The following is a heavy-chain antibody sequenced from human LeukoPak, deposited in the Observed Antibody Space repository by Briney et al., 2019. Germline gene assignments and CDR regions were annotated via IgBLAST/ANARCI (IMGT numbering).Heavy chain of an antibody. CDR1: GGSFSGYY. V-gene: IGHV4-34*01. D-gene: IGHD5-18*01. CDR3: ARGRGYSYGPRVNY. CDR2: INHSGST. Sequence: SETLSLTCAVYGGSFSGYYWSWIRQPPGKGLEWIGEINHSGSTNYNPSLKSRVTISVDTSKNQFSLKLSSVTAADTAVYYCARGRGYSYGPRVNYWGQGTLVTVSS. J-gene: IGHJ4*02.